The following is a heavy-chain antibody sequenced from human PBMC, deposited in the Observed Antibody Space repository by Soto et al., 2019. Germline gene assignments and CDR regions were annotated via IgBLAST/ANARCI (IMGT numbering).Heavy chain of an antibody. J-gene: IGHJ4*02. V-gene: IGHV3-15*01. Sequence: GGSLRLSCAASGFTFSNAWMTWVRQAPGKGLEWVGRVKSKTDGRNTHYADSVKGRFTISRDNSKNTLYLQMNSLRAEDTAVYYCARDLVDYYYDSSGYYYHWGQGTLVTVSS. CDR1: GFTFSNAW. CDR2: VKSKTDGRNT. CDR3: ARDLVDYYYDSSGYYYH. D-gene: IGHD3-22*01.